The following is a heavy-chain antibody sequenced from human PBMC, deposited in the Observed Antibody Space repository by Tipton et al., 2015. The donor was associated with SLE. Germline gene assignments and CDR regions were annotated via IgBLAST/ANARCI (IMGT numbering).Heavy chain of an antibody. Sequence: LRLSCTVSGGSIGPYYWRWIRQSPGKALEWIGYIYFDGNSNGRGNYNPSLKSRVTMSVDPSKMQFSLKLSSVTAADTAFYYCARRRGGYFDYWGQGTLVTVSS. V-gene: IGHV4-59*08. D-gene: IGHD3-16*01. CDR3: ARRRGGYFDY. CDR1: GGSIGPYY. J-gene: IGHJ4*02. CDR2: IYFDGNS.